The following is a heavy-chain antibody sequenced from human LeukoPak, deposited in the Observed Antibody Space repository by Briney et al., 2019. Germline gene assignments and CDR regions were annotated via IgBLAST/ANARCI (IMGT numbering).Heavy chain of an antibody. CDR2: IGRSSSYI. D-gene: IGHD3-22*01. CDR3: ARGSWSNSDGSGSVDY. J-gene: IGHJ4*02. CDR1: GFTFSTYT. Sequence: GGSLRLSCAASGFTFSTYTMNWVRQPPGKGLEWVSSIGRSSSYIFYADSVKRRFTISRDNAKNSLYLQTNSLRAEDTAVYYCARGSWSNSDGSGSVDYWGQGTLVTVSS. V-gene: IGHV3-21*01.